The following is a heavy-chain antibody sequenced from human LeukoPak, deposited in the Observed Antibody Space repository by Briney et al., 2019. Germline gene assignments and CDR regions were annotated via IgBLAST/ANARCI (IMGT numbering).Heavy chain of an antibody. Sequence: GESLKFSCKGSGYTFTNYLIGWVRQMPGKGLEWMGIIFPGDSDTRYSPSFQGQVTISADKSADKSISTAYLQWSSMKASDTAMYYCARRMAAAGVDAFDIWGQGTMVTVSS. D-gene: IGHD6-13*01. CDR3: ARRMAAAGVDAFDI. CDR1: GYTFTNYL. J-gene: IGHJ3*02. CDR2: IFPGDSDT. V-gene: IGHV5-51*01.